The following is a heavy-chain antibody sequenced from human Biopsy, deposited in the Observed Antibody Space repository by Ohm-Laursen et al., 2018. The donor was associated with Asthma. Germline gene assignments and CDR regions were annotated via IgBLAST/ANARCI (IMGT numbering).Heavy chain of an antibody. CDR1: GFSFSNFA. CDR3: VRDGTDDAFDI. CDR2: ISKDASTQ. J-gene: IGHJ3*02. V-gene: IGHV3-30*01. Sequence: SLRLSCAASGFSFSNFAIHWVRQAPGKGLQWVGVISKDASTQDYADSVKGRFTMARDNSKNTLDLQMNSLREEDTAVYYCVRDGTDDAFDIWGQGTVVSVSS. D-gene: IGHD1-1*01.